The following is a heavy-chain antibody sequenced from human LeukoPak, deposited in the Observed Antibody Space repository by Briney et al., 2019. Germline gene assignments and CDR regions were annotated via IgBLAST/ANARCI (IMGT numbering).Heavy chain of an antibody. CDR2: IRYDGSNK. J-gene: IGHJ6*03. CDR1: GFTFSSYA. CDR3: AKDGGGYYPSYYYYMDV. D-gene: IGHD3-22*01. Sequence: GGSLRLSCAASGFTFSSYAMHWVRQAPGKGLEWVAFIRYDGSNKYYADSVKGRFTISRDNSKNTLYLQMNSLRAEDTAVYYCAKDGGGYYPSYYYYMDVWGKGTTVTISS. V-gene: IGHV3-30*02.